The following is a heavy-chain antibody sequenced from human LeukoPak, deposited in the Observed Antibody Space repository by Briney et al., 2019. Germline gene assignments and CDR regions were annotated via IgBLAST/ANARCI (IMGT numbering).Heavy chain of an antibody. CDR2: INPNNGGA. CDR3: ARGGLPQFYYYMDV. V-gene: IGHV1-2*02. CDR1: GYTFTGYY. D-gene: IGHD3-10*01. J-gene: IGHJ6*03. Sequence: GASVKVSCKASGYTFTGYYMNWVRQAPGQGLEWMGWINPNNGGANYAQKFKGRVTMTRDTSISTTYMELSRLRSDDTAVYYCARGGLPQFYYYMDVWGKGTTVTVSS.